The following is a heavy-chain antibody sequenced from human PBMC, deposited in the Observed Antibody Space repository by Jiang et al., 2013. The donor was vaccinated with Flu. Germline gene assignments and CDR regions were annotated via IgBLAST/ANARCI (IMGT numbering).Heavy chain of an antibody. Sequence: SGAEVKKPGASVKVSCKASGYTFTSYAMHWVRQAPGQRLEWMGWINAGNGNTKYSQKFQGRVTITRDTSASTAYMELSSLRSEDTAVYYCARSGRRMTTVTTPSWFDPWGQGTLVTVSS. CDR3: ARSGRRMTTVTTPSWFDP. J-gene: IGHJ5*02. V-gene: IGHV1-3*01. CDR1: GYTFTSYA. D-gene: IGHD4-17*01. CDR2: INAGNGNT.